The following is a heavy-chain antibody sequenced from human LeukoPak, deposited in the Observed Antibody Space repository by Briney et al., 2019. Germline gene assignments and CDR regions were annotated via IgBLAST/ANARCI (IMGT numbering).Heavy chain of an antibody. CDR2: ISSSSSYI. CDR1: GFTFSSYS. J-gene: IGHJ6*03. Sequence: GGSLRLSCAASGFTFSSYSMNWVRQAPGKGLEWVSSISSSSSYIYYADSVKGRFTISRDNAKNSLHLQMNSLRAEDMALYYCAKGGGTYYYYYMDVWGKGTTVTVSS. CDR3: AKGGGTYYYYYMDV. D-gene: IGHD1-26*01. V-gene: IGHV3-21*04.